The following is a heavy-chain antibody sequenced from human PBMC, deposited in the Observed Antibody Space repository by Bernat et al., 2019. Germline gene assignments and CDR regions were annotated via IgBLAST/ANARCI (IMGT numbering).Heavy chain of an antibody. J-gene: IGHJ4*02. CDR1: GFTFNNYG. D-gene: IGHD3-10*01. CDR2: VSDGGGTK. V-gene: IGHV3-30*18. Sequence: QVQLVESGGGVVQPGRSLRLSCVASGFTFNNYGMHWVRHAPGKGLEWVSVVSDGGGTKFYADSVKGRFTISRDNSKNKVYLEMNSLKTEDTAVYYCAKESYSGSGSYYDCWGQGTLVTVSS. CDR3: AKESYSGSGSYYDC.